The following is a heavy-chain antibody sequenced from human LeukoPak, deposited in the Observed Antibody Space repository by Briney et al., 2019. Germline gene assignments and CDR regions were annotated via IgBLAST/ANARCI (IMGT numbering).Heavy chain of an antibody. CDR3: VRGAEYNDSSGYYLGI. J-gene: IGHJ3*02. D-gene: IGHD3-22*01. V-gene: IGHV4-34*01. CDR2: INHSGST. CDR1: GGSFSGYY. Sequence: PSETLSLTCAVYGGSFSGYYWSWIRQPPGKGLEWIGEINHSGSTNYNPSLKSRVTISVDTSKNQFSLKLSSVTAADTAVYYCVRGAEYNDSSGYYLGIWGQGTMVTDSS.